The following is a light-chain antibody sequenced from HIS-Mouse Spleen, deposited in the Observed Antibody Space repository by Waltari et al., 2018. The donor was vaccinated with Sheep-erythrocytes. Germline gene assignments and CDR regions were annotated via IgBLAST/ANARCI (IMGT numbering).Light chain of an antibody. CDR3: QQANSFPPT. CDR2: CAS. CDR1: QSVLYSSNNKNY. V-gene: IGKV4-1*01. Sequence: DIVMTQSPDSLAVSLGERATINCKSSQSVLYSSNNKNYLAWYQQKPGQPPKLLIYCASTRESGVPDRFSGSGSGTDFTLTISSLQPEDFANYYCQQANSFPPTFGQGTKVEIK. J-gene: IGKJ1*01.